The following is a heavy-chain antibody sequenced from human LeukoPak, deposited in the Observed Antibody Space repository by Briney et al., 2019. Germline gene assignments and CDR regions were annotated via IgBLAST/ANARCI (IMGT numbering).Heavy chain of an antibody. CDR1: GFTFSSYS. J-gene: IGHJ4*02. Sequence: GGSLRLSCAASGFTFSSYSMNWVRQAPGKGLEWVGRTRNKANSYTTEYAASVKGRFTISRDDSKNSLYLQMNSLKTEDTAVYCCAASMIVGEGGWGQGTLVTVSS. D-gene: IGHD3-22*01. CDR3: AASMIVGEGG. V-gene: IGHV3-72*01. CDR2: TRNKANSYTT.